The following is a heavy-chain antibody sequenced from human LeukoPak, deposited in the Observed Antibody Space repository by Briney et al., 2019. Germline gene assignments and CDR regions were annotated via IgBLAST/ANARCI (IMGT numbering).Heavy chain of an antibody. CDR3: ARDVSSTPNWEFDY. CDR2: INANSGAT. V-gene: IGHV1-2*06. Sequence: GASVKVSCKTSGYTFADYFIHWVRQAPGQGLEWMGRINANSGATEYQQKFQGRVTMTRDTSISTAYVEVNWLISDDTAIYYCARDVSSTPNWEFDYWGQGTLATASS. J-gene: IGHJ4*02. CDR1: GYTFADYF. D-gene: IGHD1-26*01.